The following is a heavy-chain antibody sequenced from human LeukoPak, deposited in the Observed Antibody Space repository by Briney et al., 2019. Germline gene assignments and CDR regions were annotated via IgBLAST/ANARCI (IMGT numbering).Heavy chain of an antibody. D-gene: IGHD3/OR15-3a*01. CDR1: GGSFSGYY. J-gene: IGHJ6*04. Sequence: PSETLSLTCAVYGGSFSGYYWSWIRQPPGKGLEWIGEINHSGSTNYNPSLKSRVTISVDTSKNQFSLKLSSVTAADTAVYHCAIRTGYYGNYYYYGMDVWGKGTTVTVSS. CDR3: AIRTGYYGNYYYYGMDV. V-gene: IGHV4-34*01. CDR2: INHSGST.